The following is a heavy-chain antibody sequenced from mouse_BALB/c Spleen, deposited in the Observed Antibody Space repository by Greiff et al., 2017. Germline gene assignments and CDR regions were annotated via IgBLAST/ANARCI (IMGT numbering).Heavy chain of an antibody. CDR1: GFTFSSCG. J-gene: IGHJ4*01. Sequence: EVMLVESGGGLVQPGESRKLSCAASGFTFSSCGMHWVRQSPAKGLEWVAYISSGSSTIYYADTVKGRFTISRDNPKNTLFLQMTSLRSEDTAMYYCARYGDDAMDYWGQGTPVTVSA. D-gene: IGHD2-13*01. CDR2: ISSGSSTI. V-gene: IGHV5-17*02. CDR3: ARYGDDAMDY.